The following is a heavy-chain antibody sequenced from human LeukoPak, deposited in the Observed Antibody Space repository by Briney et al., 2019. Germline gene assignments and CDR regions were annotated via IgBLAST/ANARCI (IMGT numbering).Heavy chain of an antibody. CDR1: GGSISSYY. J-gene: IGHJ6*03. CDR3: ARGCSSTSCYTGGRIPSYDFWSGYYHPNYYYYYMDV. D-gene: IGHD2-2*02. Sequence: SETLSLTCTVSGGSISSYYWSWIRQPPGKGLEWIGYIYYSGSTNYNPSLKSRVTISVDTSKNQFSLKLSSVTAADTAVYYCARGCSSTSCYTGGRIPSYDFWSGYYHPNYYYYYMDVWGKGTTVTVSS. V-gene: IGHV4-59*01. CDR2: IYYSGST.